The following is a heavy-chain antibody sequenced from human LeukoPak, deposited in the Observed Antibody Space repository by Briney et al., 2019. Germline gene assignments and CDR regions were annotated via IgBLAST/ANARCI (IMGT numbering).Heavy chain of an antibody. D-gene: IGHD3-10*01. CDR1: GESFSGYY. Sequence: SETLSLTCAVYGESFSGYYWSWIRQPPGKGLEWIGEINHSGSTNYNPSLKSRVTISVDTTKNQFSLKLSSVTAADTAVYYCALVPQGWGSYYDYWGQGTLVTVSS. J-gene: IGHJ4*02. CDR3: ALVPQGWGSYYDY. V-gene: IGHV4-34*01. CDR2: INHSGST.